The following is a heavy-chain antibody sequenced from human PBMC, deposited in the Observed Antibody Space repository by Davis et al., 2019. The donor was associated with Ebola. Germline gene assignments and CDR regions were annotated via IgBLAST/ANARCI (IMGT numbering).Heavy chain of an antibody. CDR3: ARDLVEQLAPPGDY. J-gene: IGHJ4*02. D-gene: IGHD6-6*01. CDR2: ISSSSSYI. CDR1: GFTFSSYS. Sequence: GESLKISCAASGFTFSSYSMNWVRQAPGKGLEWVSSISSSSSYIYYADSVKGRFTISRDNAKNSLYLQMNSLRAEDTAVYYCARDLVEQLAPPGDYWGQGTLVTVSS. V-gene: IGHV3-21*01.